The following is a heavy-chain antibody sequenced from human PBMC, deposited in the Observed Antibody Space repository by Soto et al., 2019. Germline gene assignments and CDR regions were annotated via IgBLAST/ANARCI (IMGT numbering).Heavy chain of an antibody. CDR1: GGTFSSHG. CDR2: IVPIFGTA. V-gene: IGHV1-69*12. CDR3: ARGRYSGYDMPDTYYYYNYGMDV. D-gene: IGHD5-12*01. J-gene: IGHJ6*02. Sequence: QVQLVQSGAEVKKPGSTVKVSCKASGGTFSSHGISWVRQAPGQGLEWMGGIVPIFGTADDAQRFRGRVTITADESTSTAYMELSSRRSEDTAVYYCARGRYSGYDMPDTYYYYNYGMDVWGQGTTVTVSS.